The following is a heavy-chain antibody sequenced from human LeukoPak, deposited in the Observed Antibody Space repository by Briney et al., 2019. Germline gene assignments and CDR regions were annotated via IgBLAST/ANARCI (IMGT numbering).Heavy chain of an antibody. J-gene: IGHJ4*02. Sequence: GGSLRLSCAASGFSFSSYGMHWVRQAPGKGLEWVAVISYAGSSKLYADSVKGRFTLSRDNSKNTLSLQMDSLRAEDTAVYYCAKDIRVWGSYRYPCLDYWGQGTLVTVSA. V-gene: IGHV3-30*18. CDR2: ISYAGSSK. CDR3: AKDIRVWGSYRYPCLDY. D-gene: IGHD3-16*02. CDR1: GFSFSSYG.